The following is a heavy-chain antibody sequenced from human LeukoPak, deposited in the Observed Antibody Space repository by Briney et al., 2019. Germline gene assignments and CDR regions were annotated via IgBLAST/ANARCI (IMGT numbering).Heavy chain of an antibody. J-gene: IGHJ4*02. Sequence: SGGSLRLSCAASGFTFSSYYMNWVRQAPGKGLEWVANIRQDGSAQFYADSVKGRFTISRDNAKNSLYLQINSLRDEDTAVYYCARWLYSSGWAIDYWGQGTLVTVSS. CDR3: ARWLYSSGWAIDY. D-gene: IGHD6-19*01. V-gene: IGHV3-7*01. CDR1: GFTFSSYY. CDR2: IRQDGSAQ.